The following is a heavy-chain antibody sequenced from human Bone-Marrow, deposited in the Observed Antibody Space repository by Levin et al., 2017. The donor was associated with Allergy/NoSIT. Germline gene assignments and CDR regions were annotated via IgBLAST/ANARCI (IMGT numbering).Heavy chain of an antibody. CDR1: GGSISSGDYY. V-gene: IGHV4-30-4*01. Sequence: SETLSLTCTVSGGSISSGDYYWSWIRQPPGKGLEWIGYIYYSGSTYYNPSLKSRVTISVDTSKNQFSLKLSSVTAADTAVYYCARDSAYYYGSGRYNWFDPWGQGTLVTVSS. CDR3: ARDSAYYYGSGRYNWFDP. D-gene: IGHD3-10*01. J-gene: IGHJ5*02. CDR2: IYYSGST.